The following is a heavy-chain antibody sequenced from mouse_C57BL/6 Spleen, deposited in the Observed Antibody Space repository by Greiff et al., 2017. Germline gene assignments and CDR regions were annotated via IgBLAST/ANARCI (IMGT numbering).Heavy chain of an antibody. CDR1: GFTFSDYY. CDR2: ISNGGGST. V-gene: IGHV5-12*01. Sequence: EVQLVESGGGLVQPGGSLKLSCAASGFTFSDYYMYWVRQTPEKRLEWVAYISNGGGSTYYPDTVKGRFTISRDNAKNTLYLQMSRLKSEDTAMYYCARHANWDSRYFDVWGTGTTVTVSS. J-gene: IGHJ1*03. D-gene: IGHD4-1*01. CDR3: ARHANWDSRYFDV.